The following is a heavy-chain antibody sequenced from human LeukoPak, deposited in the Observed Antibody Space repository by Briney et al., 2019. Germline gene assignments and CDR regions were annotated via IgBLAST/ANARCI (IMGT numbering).Heavy chain of an antibody. V-gene: IGHV3-21*01. D-gene: IGHD1-7*01. J-gene: IGHJ3*01. CDR3: ARRTFPNDAFDV. Sequence: GGPLRLSCAASGFTFSTFSMNWVRQTPGKGLVWVSAISGSGSDIYYADSVKGRFTISRDNPKRSLYLQMNSLRAEDTAVYYCARRTFPNDAFDVWGQGTVVTVSS. CDR1: GFTFSTFS. CDR2: ISGSGSDI.